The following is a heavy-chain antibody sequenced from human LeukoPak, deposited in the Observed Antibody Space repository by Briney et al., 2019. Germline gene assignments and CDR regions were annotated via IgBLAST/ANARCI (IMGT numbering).Heavy chain of an antibody. J-gene: IGHJ4*02. CDR3: ATLYGGQRADGY. Sequence: PGGSLRLSCAASGFIVSNNYMSWVRQAPGKGLEWVSSIYGGDTTEYAGSVKGRFTISRDNSKNTLYLQMNSLRTDDTAVYYCATLYGGQRADGYWGQGTLVIVSS. CDR2: IYGGDTT. CDR1: GFIVSNNY. D-gene: IGHD2-15*01. V-gene: IGHV3-53*01.